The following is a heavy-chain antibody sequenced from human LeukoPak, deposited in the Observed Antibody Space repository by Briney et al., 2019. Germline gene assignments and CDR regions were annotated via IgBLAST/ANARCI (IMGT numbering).Heavy chain of an antibody. CDR1: GYTFTGYY. V-gene: IGHV1-2*02. J-gene: IGHJ6*03. CDR3: ARQEGYYYYMDV. CDR2: INPNSGGK. Sequence: ASVMVSCSASGYTFTGYYMHWVRQAPGQGFEWMGWINPNSGGKNYAQKFQGRVTMTRDTSISTAYMELSRLRSDDTAVYYCARQEGYYYYMDVWGKGTTVTVSS.